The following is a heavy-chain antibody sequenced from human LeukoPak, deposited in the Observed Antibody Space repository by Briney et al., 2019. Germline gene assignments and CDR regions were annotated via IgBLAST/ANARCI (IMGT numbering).Heavy chain of an antibody. V-gene: IGHV4-59*01. CDR2: IYYSGST. D-gene: IGHD3-10*01. CDR3: ARYYYGSGSYYNPYYYYMDV. Sequence: PSETLSLTCTVSGGSISSYYWSWIRQPPGKGLEWIGHIYYSGSTNYNPSLKSRVTISVDTSKNQFSLKLSSVTAADTAVYYCARYYYGSGSYYNPYYYYMDVWGKGTTVTVSS. CDR1: GGSISSYY. J-gene: IGHJ6*03.